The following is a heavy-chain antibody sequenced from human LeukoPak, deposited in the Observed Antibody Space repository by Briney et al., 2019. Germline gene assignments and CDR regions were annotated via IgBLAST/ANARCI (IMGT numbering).Heavy chain of an antibody. D-gene: IGHD6-13*01. CDR1: GYTFTGYY. Sequence: ASVKVSCKASGYTFTGYYMHWVRQAPGQGLEWMGWINPNSGGTNYAQKFQGRVTMTRDTSISTAYMELSRLRSDDTAVYYCARKYSSSWYGHYYYYYMDVRGKGTTVTISS. J-gene: IGHJ6*03. CDR3: ARKYSSSWYGHYYYYYMDV. V-gene: IGHV1-2*02. CDR2: INPNSGGT.